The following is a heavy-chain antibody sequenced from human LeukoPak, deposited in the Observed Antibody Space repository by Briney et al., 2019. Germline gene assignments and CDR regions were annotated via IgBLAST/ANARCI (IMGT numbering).Heavy chain of an antibody. CDR3: ARVGAHSGWYRDAFDI. J-gene: IGHJ3*02. CDR1: GGTFSSYA. D-gene: IGHD6-19*01. V-gene: IGHV1-69*06. Sequence: SVKVSCKASGGTFSSYAISWVRQAPGQGLEWMGGIIPIFGTANYAQKFQGRVTITADKSTSTAYMELSSLRSEDTAVYYCARVGAHSGWYRDAFDIWGQGTMVTVSS. CDR2: IIPIFGTA.